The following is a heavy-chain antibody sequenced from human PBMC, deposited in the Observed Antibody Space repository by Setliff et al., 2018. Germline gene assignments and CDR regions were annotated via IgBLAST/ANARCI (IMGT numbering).Heavy chain of an antibody. CDR1: GGSISSHY. V-gene: IGHV4-59*11. D-gene: IGHD4-4*01. CDR3: ARDHRTTVTTTYDY. CDR2: IYYSGST. Sequence: PSETLSLTCTVSGGSISSHYWSWIRQPPGKGLEWIGSIYYSGSTNYNPSLKSRVTISVDTSKNQFSLKLSSVTAADTAVYYCARDHRTTVTTTYDYWGQGTLVTVSS. J-gene: IGHJ4*02.